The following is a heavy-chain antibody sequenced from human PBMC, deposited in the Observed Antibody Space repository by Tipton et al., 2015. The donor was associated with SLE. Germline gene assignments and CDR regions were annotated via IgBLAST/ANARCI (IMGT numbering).Heavy chain of an antibody. CDR3: ARGWYNWKDGGGYYFDS. V-gene: IGHV4-34*01. J-gene: IGHJ4*01. CDR2: INHTGFT. Sequence: TLSLTCGVSAGSFSGYFWSWIRQPPGKGLEWTGEINHTGFTNYNPSLKSRVTISVDKSKNQFSLRLTSVTAADTAVYYCARGWYNWKDGGGYYFDSWGHGTLVTVSS. CDR1: AGSFSGYF. D-gene: IGHD1-1*01.